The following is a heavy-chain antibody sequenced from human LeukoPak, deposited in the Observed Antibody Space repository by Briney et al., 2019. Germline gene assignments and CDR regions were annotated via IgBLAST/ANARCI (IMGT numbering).Heavy chain of an antibody. D-gene: IGHD2-8*01. CDR3: ARYRQESNGQFDY. CDR2: INTSGST. V-gene: IGHV4-4*07. CDR1: GGSISGYF. J-gene: IGHJ4*02. Sequence: SETLSLTCTVSGGSISGYFWSWIRQPAGKGLEGIGRINTSGSTNFNPSLKSRVTMSVDTSKNQFSLKPTSVTAADTALYYCARYRQESNGQFDYWGQGTLVTVSS.